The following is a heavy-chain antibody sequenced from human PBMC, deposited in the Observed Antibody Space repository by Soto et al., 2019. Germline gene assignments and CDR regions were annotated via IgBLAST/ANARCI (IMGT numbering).Heavy chain of an antibody. CDR2: IIPIFGTA. Sequence: SSVKVSCKASGGTFSSYAISWVRQAPGQGLEWMGGIIPIFGTANYAQKFQGRVTITADESTSTAYMELSSLRSEDTAVYYSAHSIAVAGTPRGWFDPWGQGTLVTVSS. CDR1: GGTFSSYA. D-gene: IGHD6-19*01. V-gene: IGHV1-69*13. CDR3: AHSIAVAGTPRGWFDP. J-gene: IGHJ5*02.